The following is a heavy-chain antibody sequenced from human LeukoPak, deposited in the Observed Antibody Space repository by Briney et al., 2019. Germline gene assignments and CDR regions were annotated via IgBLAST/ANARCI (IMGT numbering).Heavy chain of an antibody. V-gene: IGHV1-46*03. CDR1: GYTFTSYY. CDR2: INPSGGST. CDR3: AFSPRDYLEYFQH. Sequence: GASVKVSCKASGYTFTSYYMHWVRQAPGQGLEWMGIINPSGGSTSYAQKFQGRVTMTRDTSTSTVYMELSNLRSEDTAVYHCAFSPRDYLEYFQHWGQGTLVTVSS. J-gene: IGHJ1*01. D-gene: IGHD4-11*01.